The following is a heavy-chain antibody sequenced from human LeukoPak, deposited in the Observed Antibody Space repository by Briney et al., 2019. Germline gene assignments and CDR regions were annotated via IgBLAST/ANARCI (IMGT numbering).Heavy chain of an antibody. V-gene: IGHV4-34*01. D-gene: IGHD1-26*01. Sequence: PSETLSLTCAVYGGSFSDYYWNWIRQPPGKGLEWIGEINHSGSTKYSPSLKSRVTISVDTSKNQFSLKLSSVTAADTAVYYCAILSGSLFRGNYYYYYYMDVWGKGTTVTVSS. J-gene: IGHJ6*03. CDR1: GGSFSDYY. CDR2: INHSGST. CDR3: AILSGSLFRGNYYYYYYMDV.